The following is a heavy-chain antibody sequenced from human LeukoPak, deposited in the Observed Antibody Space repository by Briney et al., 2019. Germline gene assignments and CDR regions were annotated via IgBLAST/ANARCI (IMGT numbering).Heavy chain of an antibody. J-gene: IGHJ1*01. CDR2: ISSNGGST. Sequence: GGSLRLSCAASGFTFSSYAMHWVRQAPGKGLEYVSAISSNGGSTYYADSVKGRFTISRDNSKNTLYLQMSSLRAEDTAVYYCVKGQRYYDSSGYYSIEYFQHWGQGTLVTVSS. D-gene: IGHD3-22*01. CDR1: GFTFSSYA. V-gene: IGHV3-64D*09. CDR3: VKGQRYYDSSGYYSIEYFQH.